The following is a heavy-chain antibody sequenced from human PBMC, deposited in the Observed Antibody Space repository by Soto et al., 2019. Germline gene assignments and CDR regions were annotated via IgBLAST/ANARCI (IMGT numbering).Heavy chain of an antibody. CDR3: ASNSGYYDFWSPDY. CDR2: IKQDRREK. Sequence: GGSLRLSCAASGFTFSSYWMSWVRQAPGKGLEWMANIKQDRREKYYVDSMKRRITISRDNAKNSFYLQMNSLSAEDTAVYYCASNSGYYDFWSPDYWGQGTLVTVSS. CDR1: GFTFSSYW. D-gene: IGHD3-3*01. V-gene: IGHV3-7*01. J-gene: IGHJ4*02.